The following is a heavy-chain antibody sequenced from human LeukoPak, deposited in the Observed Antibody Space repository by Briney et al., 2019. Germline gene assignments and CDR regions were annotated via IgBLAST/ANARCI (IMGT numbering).Heavy chain of an antibody. CDR3: ARPRYCSGGSCYLYYYYYMDV. CDR2: TILGVRT. J-gene: IGHJ6*03. D-gene: IGHD2-15*01. V-gene: IGHV4-34*12. Sequence: SETLSLTCAVYGGSFSGYYWSWIRMPPGRGRGGMGETILGVRTNYNPSLKSRVTISVDTSKNQFSLKLSSVTAADTAVYYCARPRYCSGGSCYLYYYYYMDVWGKGTTVTVSS. CDR1: GGSFSGYY.